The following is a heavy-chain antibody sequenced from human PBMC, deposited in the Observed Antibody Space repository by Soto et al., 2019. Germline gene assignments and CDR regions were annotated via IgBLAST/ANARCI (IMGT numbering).Heavy chain of an antibody. CDR1: GGSISSYY. D-gene: IGHD2-2*01. V-gene: IGHV4-59*01. CDR3: ARVPDY. Sequence: PSETLSLTCTVSGGSISSYYWSWIRQPPGKGLEWIGYIYYSGSTNYNPSLKSRVTISVDTSKNQFSLKLSSVTAADTAVYYSARVPDYWGQGILVTVSS. CDR2: IYYSGST. J-gene: IGHJ4*02.